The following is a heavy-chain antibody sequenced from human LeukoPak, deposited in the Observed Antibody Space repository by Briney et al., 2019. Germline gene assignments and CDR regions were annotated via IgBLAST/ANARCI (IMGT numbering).Heavy chain of an antibody. V-gene: IGHV4-59*02. J-gene: IGHJ4*02. CDR3: ARGFYEPFDR. CDR2: VDYNGGT. CDR1: GASVTTSH. D-gene: IGHD2/OR15-2a*01. Sequence: SETLSLTCTVSGASVTTSHWNWVRQPPGKGLEWIGNVDYNGGTKYNPSLKSRVTMSLDTSKNQFSLELKFVTAADTALYYCARGFYEPFDRWGQGTLVTVSS.